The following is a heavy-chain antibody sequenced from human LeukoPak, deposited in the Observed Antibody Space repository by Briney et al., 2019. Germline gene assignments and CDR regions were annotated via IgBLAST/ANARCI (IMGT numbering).Heavy chain of an antibody. CDR2: ITSTSTYI. CDR3: ARVGGVMTDY. CDR1: GFTFSSYT. V-gene: IGHV3-21*01. Sequence: PGGSLRLSCAASGFTFSSYTMNWVRQAPGKGLEWVSSITSTSTYIYYADSVKGRFTISRDNAKNSLHLQMNSLRAEDTAVYYCARVGGVMTDYWGQGTLVTVSS. D-gene: IGHD3-16*01. J-gene: IGHJ4*02.